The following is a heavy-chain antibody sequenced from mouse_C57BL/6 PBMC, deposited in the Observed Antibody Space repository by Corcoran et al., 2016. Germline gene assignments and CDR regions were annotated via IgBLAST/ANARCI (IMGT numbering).Heavy chain of an antibody. CDR2: INPNNGGT. CDR1: GYTFTDYY. J-gene: IGHJ1*03. CDR3: ARRRVQGYFDV. Sequence: EVQLQQSGPELVKPGASVKISCKASGYTFTDYYMHWVKQSHGKSLEWIGDINPNNGGTSYNQKFKGKATLTVDKSSSTAYMELRSLTSEDSAVYYCARRRVQGYFDVWGTGTTVTVSS. V-gene: IGHV1-26*01.